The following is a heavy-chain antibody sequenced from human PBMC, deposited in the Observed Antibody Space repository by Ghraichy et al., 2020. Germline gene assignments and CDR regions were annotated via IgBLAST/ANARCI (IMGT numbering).Heavy chain of an antibody. CDR2: ITPDGSTT. V-gene: IGHV3-74*01. D-gene: IGHD6-13*01. CDR3: ARDYPGGIAATDY. J-gene: IGHJ4*02. Sequence: GGSLRLSCAASGFTFSTYWMHWVRQVPGKGLVWVSHITPDGSTTTYADSVKGRFTISRDNAKSTVYLQMNSLRAEDTAVYYCARDYPGGIAATDYWGQGTLVTVSS. CDR1: GFTFSTYW.